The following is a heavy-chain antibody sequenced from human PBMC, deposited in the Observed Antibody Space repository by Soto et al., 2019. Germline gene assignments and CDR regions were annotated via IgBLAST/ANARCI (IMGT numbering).Heavy chain of an antibody. D-gene: IGHD6-6*01. CDR1: GFTLIGYS. CDR3: AKGSSSSRYYYYGMDV. V-gene: IGHV3-23*01. CDR2: ISGRCDAS. Sequence: GGSLRLSCAASGFTLIGYSVNWIRQAPGKGLEWVSFISGRCDASWYADSVKGRFTISRDNSKNTLYLQMNSLRAEDTAVYYCAKGSSSSRYYYYGMDVWGQGTTVTVSS. J-gene: IGHJ6*02.